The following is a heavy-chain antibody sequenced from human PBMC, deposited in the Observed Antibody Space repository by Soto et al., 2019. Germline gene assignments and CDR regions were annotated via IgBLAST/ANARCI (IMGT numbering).Heavy chain of an antibody. CDR2: IGDNS. V-gene: IGHV3-23*01. Sequence: GGSLRLSCAASGFTFSYYAMTWVRQAPGKGLEWVSTIGDNSHYADSVKGRFTISRDNSKNTLYLQMSSLRAEDTAVYYCAKRFMTSGTYLCFDHWGQGTPVTVSS. CDR1: GFTFSYYA. CDR3: AKRFMTSGTYLCFDH. J-gene: IGHJ4*01. D-gene: IGHD1-26*01.